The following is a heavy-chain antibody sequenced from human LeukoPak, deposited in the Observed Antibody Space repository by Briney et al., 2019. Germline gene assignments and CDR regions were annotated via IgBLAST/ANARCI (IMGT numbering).Heavy chain of an antibody. CDR3: AKDPDSSGYDAFDI. CDR1: GFTFSSYS. V-gene: IGHV3-48*01. D-gene: IGHD6-19*01. Sequence: GGSLRLSCAASGFTFSSYSMNWVRQAPGKGLEWVSYISSSSSTIYYADSVKGRFTISRDNAKNTLYLQMNSLRAEDTAVYYCAKDPDSSGYDAFDIWGQGTMVTVSS. J-gene: IGHJ3*02. CDR2: ISSSSSTI.